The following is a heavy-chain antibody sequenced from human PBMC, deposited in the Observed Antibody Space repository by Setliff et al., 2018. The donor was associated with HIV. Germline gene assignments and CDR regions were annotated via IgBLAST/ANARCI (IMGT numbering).Heavy chain of an antibody. CDR2: INHSGST. D-gene: IGHD3-3*01. J-gene: IGHJ5*02. Sequence: SETLSLTCAVYGGSFSSYYWSWIRQPPGKGLEWIGEINHSGSTNYNPSLKSRVTISVDTSKNQFSLKVSSVTAADTAVYYCARDRRSIFGVDTKNWFDPWGQGTLVTVSS. CDR1: GGSFSSYY. CDR3: ARDRRSIFGVDTKNWFDP. V-gene: IGHV4-34*01.